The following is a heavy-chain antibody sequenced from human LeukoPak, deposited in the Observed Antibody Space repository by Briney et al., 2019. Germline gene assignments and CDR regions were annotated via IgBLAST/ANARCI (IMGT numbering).Heavy chain of an antibody. CDR1: GYSISSGYY. Sequence: KSSETLSLTCAVSGYSISSGYYWCWIRQPPGKGLEWIGSIYHSGSTYYNPSLKSRVTISVDTSKNQFSLKLSSVTAADTAVYYCAGTLDIVVVVAALYYWGQGTLVTVSS. V-gene: IGHV4-38-2*01. D-gene: IGHD2-15*01. CDR3: AGTLDIVVVVAALYY. J-gene: IGHJ4*02. CDR2: IYHSGST.